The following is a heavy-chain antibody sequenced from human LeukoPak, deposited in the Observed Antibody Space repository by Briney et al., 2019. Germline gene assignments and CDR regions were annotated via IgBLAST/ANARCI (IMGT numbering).Heavy chain of an antibody. CDR2: ISSGSSYI. CDR3: AYTSGYDFSSYYYYYMDV. V-gene: IGHV3-21*01. CDR1: RFIFCSYS. D-gene: IGHD5-12*01. J-gene: IGHJ6*03. Sequence: PGGSLRLSCAASRFIFCSYSMNWVRQAPGKGPEWVSSISSGSSYIYYADSVKGRFTISRDNAKNSLYLQMNSLSAEDTAVYYCAYTSGYDFSSYYYYYMDVWGKGTTVTVSS.